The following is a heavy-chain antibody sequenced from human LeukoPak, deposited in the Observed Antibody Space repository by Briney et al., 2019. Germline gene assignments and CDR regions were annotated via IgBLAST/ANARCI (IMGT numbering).Heavy chain of an antibody. CDR3: AREGFDWNYGGRWFDP. J-gene: IGHJ5*02. CDR2: IYTSGST. V-gene: IGHV4-4*07. D-gene: IGHD1-7*01. Sequence: SETLSLTCTVSGFSISSYYWSWIRQPAGKGLEWIGRIYTSGSTNYNPSLKSRVTMSVDTSKNQFSLKLSSVTAADTAVYYCAREGFDWNYGGRWFDPWGQGTLVTVSS. CDR1: GFSISSYY.